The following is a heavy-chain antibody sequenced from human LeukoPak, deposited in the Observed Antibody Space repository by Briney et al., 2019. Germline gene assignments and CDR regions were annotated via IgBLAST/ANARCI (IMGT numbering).Heavy chain of an antibody. D-gene: IGHD6-19*01. CDR1: GFTFSLYA. CDR2: ISGSSTTI. Sequence: GALRLPCAASGFTFSLYAMTWVRQAPGKGLEWVSYISGSSTTIHYADSVKGRFTISRDNAKNSLYLQMNSLRAEDTAVSYCARDSFRAVAGTGTCYYYDYYMDVWGKGTTVTISS. CDR3: ARDSFRAVAGTGTCYYYDYYMDV. J-gene: IGHJ6*03. V-gene: IGHV3-48*04.